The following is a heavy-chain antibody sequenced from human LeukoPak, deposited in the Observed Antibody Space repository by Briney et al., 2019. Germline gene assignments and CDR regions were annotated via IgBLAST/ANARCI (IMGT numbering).Heavy chain of an antibody. CDR1: GFTFSSYW. J-gene: IGHJ4*02. CDR2: VNTDGTGL. D-gene: IGHD7-27*01. Sequence: GGSLILSCAASGFTFSSYWMHWVRQAPGKGLVWVSRVNTDGTGLSYADSVKGRFTISRDNAKNTVYLQMNSLRAEDTAVYYCARGGGAGEFDYWGQGTLVTVSS. V-gene: IGHV3-74*01. CDR3: ARGGGAGEFDY.